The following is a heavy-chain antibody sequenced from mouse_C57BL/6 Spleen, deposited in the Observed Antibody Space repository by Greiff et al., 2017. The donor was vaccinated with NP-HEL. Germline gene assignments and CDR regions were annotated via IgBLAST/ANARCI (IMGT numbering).Heavy chain of an antibody. CDR2: IDPEDGDT. D-gene: IGHD1-1*01. V-gene: IGHV14-1*01. Sequence: EVQLQQSGAELVRPGASVKLSCTASGFNIKDYYMHWVKQRPEQGLEWIGRIDPEDGDTEYAPKFQGKASMTADTSSNTAYLQLSSLTSEVTAVYYCTTCSSHYAMDYWGQGTSVTVSS. CDR3: TTCSSHYAMDY. CDR1: GFNIKDYY. J-gene: IGHJ4*01.